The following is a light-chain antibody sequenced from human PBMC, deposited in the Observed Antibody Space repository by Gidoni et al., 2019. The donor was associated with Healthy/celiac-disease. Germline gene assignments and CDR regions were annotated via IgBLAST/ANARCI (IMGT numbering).Light chain of an antibody. CDR1: QSVTSY. CDR2: DAS. V-gene: IGKV3-11*01. J-gene: IGKJ4*01. CDR3: QQRSNWPLLT. Sequence: EIVSTQPPATLSLSPGERATLSCSASQSVTSYLAWYQQKPCQAPRLLLYDASNRAAGIPARFSGSGSGTDFTLTISSLEPEDFAVYYCQQRSNWPLLTFGGGTKVEIK.